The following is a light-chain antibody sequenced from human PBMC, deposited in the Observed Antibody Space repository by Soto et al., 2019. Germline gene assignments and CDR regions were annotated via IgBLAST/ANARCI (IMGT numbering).Light chain of an antibody. J-gene: IGKJ4*01. Sequence: DIQMTQSPSSLSASVGDRVTITCRASQDIAIYLAWYQQKPGEAPKLLIYAASTLQSGVPSRFSGSGSGTDFTLTISSLQPEDFATYYCQQLNSYPLTFGGGTKVDIK. V-gene: IGKV1-9*01. CDR2: AAS. CDR1: QDIAIY. CDR3: QQLNSYPLT.